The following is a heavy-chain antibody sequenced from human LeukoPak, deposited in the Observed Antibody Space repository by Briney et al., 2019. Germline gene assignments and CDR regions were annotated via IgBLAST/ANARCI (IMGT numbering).Heavy chain of an antibody. J-gene: IGHJ6*02. CDR1: GFTFSSYW. V-gene: IGHV3-7*01. Sequence: GGSLRLSCAASGFTFSSYWMSWVRQAPGKGLEWVANIKQDGSEKYYVDSVKGRFTISRDNAKNSLYLQMNSLRAEDTAVYYCARDSPGSSWYVHDSYYYYGMDVWGQGTTVTVSS. CDR3: ARDSPGSSWYVHDSYYYYGMDV. D-gene: IGHD6-13*01. CDR2: IKQDGSEK.